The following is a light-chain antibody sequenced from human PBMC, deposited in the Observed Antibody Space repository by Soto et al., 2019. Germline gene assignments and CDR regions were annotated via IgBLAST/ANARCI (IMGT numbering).Light chain of an antibody. Sequence: EIVMTQSPATLSVSPGERATLSCRTSQSVSSSLAWYQQKPGQAPSLLIYGASTRATGIPARFSGSGSGTDFTLTISSLEPEDFAVYYCQQRSNWPPITFGQGTRLEIK. V-gene: IGKV3-15*01. J-gene: IGKJ5*01. CDR1: QSVSSS. CDR2: GAS. CDR3: QQRSNWPPIT.